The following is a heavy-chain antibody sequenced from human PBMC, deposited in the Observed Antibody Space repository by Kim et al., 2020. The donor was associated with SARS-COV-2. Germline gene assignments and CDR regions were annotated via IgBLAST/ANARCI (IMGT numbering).Heavy chain of an antibody. CDR1: GGSISSSSYY. J-gene: IGHJ4*02. V-gene: IGHV4-39*01. D-gene: IGHD3-3*01. Sequence: SETLSLTCTVSGGSISSSSYYWGWIRQPPGKGLEWIGSIYYSGSTYYNPSLKSRVTISVDTSKNQFSLKLSSVTAADTAVYYCARQSTRPWGDFWSGSLYYFDYWGQGTLVTVSS. CDR3: ARQSTRPWGDFWSGSLYYFDY. CDR2: IYYSGST.